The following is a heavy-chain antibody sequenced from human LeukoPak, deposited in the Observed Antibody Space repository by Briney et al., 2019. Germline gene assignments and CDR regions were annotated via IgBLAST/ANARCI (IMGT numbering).Heavy chain of an antibody. CDR3: ARGYSNYPYYFDY. D-gene: IGHD4-11*01. CDR1: GFTFSSYS. V-gene: IGHV3-21*01. J-gene: IGHJ4*02. CDR2: ISSSSSYI. Sequence: GGSLRLSCAASGFTFSSYSMNWVRQAPGKGLEWVSSISSSSSYIYYADSVKGRFTISRDNAKNSLYLQMNSLRAEDTAVYYCARGYSNYPYYFDYWGQGTLVTVSS.